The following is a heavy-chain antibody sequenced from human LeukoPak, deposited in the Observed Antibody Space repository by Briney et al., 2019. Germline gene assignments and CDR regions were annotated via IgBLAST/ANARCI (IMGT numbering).Heavy chain of an antibody. CDR3: ASPGYNSVWSLDY. D-gene: IGHD6-19*01. CDR2: IKQDGSEK. Sequence: GGSLRLSCAASGFTFSTYWMSWVRRAPGKGLEWVANIKQDGSEKYYVDSVKGRFTISRDNAKNSLYLQMNSLGAEDTAVYYCASPGYNSVWSLDYWGQGALVTVSS. CDR1: GFTFSTYW. V-gene: IGHV3-7*01. J-gene: IGHJ4*02.